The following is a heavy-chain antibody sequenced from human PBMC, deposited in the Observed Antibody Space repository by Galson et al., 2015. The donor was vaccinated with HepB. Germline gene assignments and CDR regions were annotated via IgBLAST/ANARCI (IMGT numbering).Heavy chain of an antibody. CDR1: GFTFSNYS. V-gene: IGHV3-48*01. D-gene: IGHD3-10*01. CDR3: ARRDYYAP. J-gene: IGHJ5*02. CDR2: ITSSSSTI. Sequence: SLRLSCAASGFTFSNYSMHWVRQAPGKGLEWISYITSSSSTIYYADSVKGRFTISRDNAKNSLFLQMNSLRADDTAVYYCARRDYYAPRGQGTLVTVSS.